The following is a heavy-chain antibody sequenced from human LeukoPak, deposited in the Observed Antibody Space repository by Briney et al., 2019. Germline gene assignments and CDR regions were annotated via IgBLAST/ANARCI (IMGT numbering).Heavy chain of an antibody. J-gene: IGHJ5*02. CDR3: AVSNGGYGP. CDR1: AFNFTAYW. CDR2: INSDGTTT. Sequence: SLRLSCGSRAFNFTAYWMHWVRQDPRQGLLWVARINSDGTTTNYADFVKGRFTISRDNAKNTLFLQMNSLRAEDTAVYFCAVSNGGYGPWGQGALVTVSS. V-gene: IGHV3-74*01. D-gene: IGHD5-12*01.